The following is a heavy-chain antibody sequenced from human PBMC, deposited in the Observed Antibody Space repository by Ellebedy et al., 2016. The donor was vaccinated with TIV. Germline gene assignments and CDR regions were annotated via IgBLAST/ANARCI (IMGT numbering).Heavy chain of an antibody. Sequence: GESLKISCVASGFTFNTYEMNWVRQAPGKGLEWVASISRSDSSIHYADSMKGRLTISRDNAKNSLYLQMNSLRVEDTAVYYCARGTSTTAKSGELLISNFGSWGQGTLVTVSS. CDR1: GFTFNTYE. V-gene: IGHV3-48*03. J-gene: IGHJ4*02. CDR2: ISRSDSSI. D-gene: IGHD3-10*01. CDR3: ARGTSTTAKSGELLISNFGS.